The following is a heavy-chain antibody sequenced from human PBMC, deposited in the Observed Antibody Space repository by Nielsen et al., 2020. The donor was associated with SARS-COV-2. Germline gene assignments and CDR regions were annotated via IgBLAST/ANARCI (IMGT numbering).Heavy chain of an antibody. CDR3: ARYSSSWYY. CDR2: ISYDGSNK. J-gene: IGHJ4*02. Sequence: GGSLRLSCAASGFTFSSYGMHWVRQAPGKGLEWVAVISYDGSNKYYADSVKGRFTISRDNSKNTLYLQMNSLRAEDTAVYYCARYSSSWYYWGQGTLVTVSS. D-gene: IGHD6-13*01. V-gene: IGHV3-33*05. CDR1: GFTFSSYG.